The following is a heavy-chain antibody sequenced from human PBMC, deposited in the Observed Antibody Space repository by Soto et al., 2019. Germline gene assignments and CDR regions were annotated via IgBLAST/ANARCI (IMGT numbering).Heavy chain of an antibody. J-gene: IGHJ3*02. Sequence: PGGSLRLSCAASGFTFSSYAMHWVRQAPGKGLEWVAVISYDGSNKYYADSVKGRFTISRDNSKNTLYLQMNSLRAEDTAVYYCARNGYSPSAFDIWGQGTMVTVSS. CDR1: GFTFSSYA. CDR2: ISYDGSNK. D-gene: IGHD4-17*01. V-gene: IGHV3-30-3*01. CDR3: ARNGYSPSAFDI.